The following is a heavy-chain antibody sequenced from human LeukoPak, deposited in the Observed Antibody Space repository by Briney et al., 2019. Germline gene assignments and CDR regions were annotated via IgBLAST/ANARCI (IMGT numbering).Heavy chain of an antibody. CDR2: ISSNGGGT. V-gene: IGHV3-23*01. D-gene: IGHD3-10*01. CDR1: GFTFSSYA. Sequence: PGGSLRLSCAASGFTFSSYAISWVRRAPGKGLEWVSAISSNGGGTFYADSVKGQFTISRDNSQNTLYLQMNSLRAEDTAIYYCASHYGSGTYYNYLDYWGQGTLVTVSS. CDR3: ASHYGSGTYYNYLDY. J-gene: IGHJ4*02.